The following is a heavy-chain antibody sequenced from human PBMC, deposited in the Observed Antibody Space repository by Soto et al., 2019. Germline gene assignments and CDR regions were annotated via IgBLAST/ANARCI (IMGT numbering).Heavy chain of an antibody. CDR2: IFYSGTT. J-gene: IGHJ4*02. D-gene: IGHD6-19*01. V-gene: IGHV4-59*11. CDR3: ARNHGGWPFFDD. Sequence: QVQLQESGPGLVKPSETLSLTCTVSGGSISSHYWKWIRQPPGKGLEWIGYIFYSGTTNYTPSFNRPVPTSVHTSKNQFSLKLSSVTAADTAVYYCARNHGGWPFFDDWGQGDLVPVSS. CDR1: GGSISSHY.